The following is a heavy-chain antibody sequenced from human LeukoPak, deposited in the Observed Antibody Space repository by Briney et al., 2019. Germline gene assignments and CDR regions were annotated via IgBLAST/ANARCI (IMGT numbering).Heavy chain of an antibody. CDR3: ARGIESYGDYGY. V-gene: IGHV4-59*01. CDR2: MYNSGST. CDR1: GGSISGSY. J-gene: IGHJ4*02. Sequence: SETLSLTCTVSGGSISGSYWSWIRQPPGKGLEWIAYMYNSGSTNYNPSLKSRDTISIDTSKNQFSLKLSSLTAADTAIYYCARGIESYGDYGYWGQGILVTVSS. D-gene: IGHD4-17*01.